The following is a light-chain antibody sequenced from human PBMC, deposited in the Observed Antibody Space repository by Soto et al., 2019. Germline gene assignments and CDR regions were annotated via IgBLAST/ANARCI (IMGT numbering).Light chain of an antibody. CDR2: EVT. V-gene: IGLV2-8*01. Sequence: QSALTQPPSASGSPGQSVTISCTGTGSDVGGYNYVSWYQQHPGKAPKLMIYEVTKRPSGVPDRFSGSKSDNTASLTVSGLQAEDEADYYCSSYAGSNFVVFGGGTKVTVL. J-gene: IGLJ2*01. CDR3: SSYAGSNFVV. CDR1: GSDVGGYNY.